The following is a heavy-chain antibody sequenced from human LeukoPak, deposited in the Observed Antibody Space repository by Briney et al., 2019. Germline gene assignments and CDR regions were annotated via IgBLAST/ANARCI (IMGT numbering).Heavy chain of an antibody. CDR3: ARAPGTIYSNYANPDY. Sequence: PGGSLRLSCAASGFTVSSNHMSWVRQAPGKGLELVSVIYSGGTIYYADSVKGRFTISRDNSKNTVYLEMNSLRAEDTAVYYCARAPGTIYSNYANPDYWGQGTLVTVSS. D-gene: IGHD4-11*01. CDR1: GFTVSSNH. CDR2: IYSGGTI. J-gene: IGHJ4*02. V-gene: IGHV3-66*01.